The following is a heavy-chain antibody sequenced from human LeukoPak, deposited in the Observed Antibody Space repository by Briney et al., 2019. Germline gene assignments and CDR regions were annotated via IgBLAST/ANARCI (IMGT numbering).Heavy chain of an antibody. V-gene: IGHV4-59*01. CDR2: IQYSGST. D-gene: IGHD1-1*01. CDR1: GGSISRYY. CDR3: ARVSWFPGTSYYYMDI. Sequence: PSETLSLTCTVSGGSISRYYWSWIRQPPGKGLEWIGYIQYSGSTNYNPSLKSRVTISLDTSKNQFSLKLSSVTAADTAVYYCARVSWFPGTSYYYMDIWGKGTPVTVSS. J-gene: IGHJ6*03.